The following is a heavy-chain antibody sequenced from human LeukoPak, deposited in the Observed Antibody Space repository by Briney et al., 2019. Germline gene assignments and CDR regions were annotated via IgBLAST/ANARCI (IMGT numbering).Heavy chain of an antibody. CDR2: ISYDGSIE. CDR1: AFTFSSYA. V-gene: IGHV3-30*04. D-gene: IGHD1-1*01. J-gene: IGHJ4*02. Sequence: GGSLRLSCAASAFTFSSYAMHWVRQAPGKGLEWVAVISYDGSIEYYADSVKGRFTISRDNSKNTLYLQVNSLRAEDTAVYYCARGTPMYYFDYWRQGTLVTVSS. CDR3: ARGTPMYYFDY.